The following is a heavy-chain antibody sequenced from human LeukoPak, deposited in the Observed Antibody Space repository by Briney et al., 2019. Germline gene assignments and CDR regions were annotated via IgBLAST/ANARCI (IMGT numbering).Heavy chain of an antibody. Sequence: PGGSLRLSCAASGFIFSDYAMSWVRQAPGKGLEWVSCILSGGDTTSYADSVRGRFTISRHNSKNTLYLEMNSLRAEDTAIYYCAKDLISPRRVGSSEKLDYWGQGALVTVSS. CDR2: ILSGGDTT. CDR1: GFIFSDYA. CDR3: AKDLISPRRVGSSEKLDY. D-gene: IGHD1-26*01. J-gene: IGHJ4*02. V-gene: IGHV3-23*01.